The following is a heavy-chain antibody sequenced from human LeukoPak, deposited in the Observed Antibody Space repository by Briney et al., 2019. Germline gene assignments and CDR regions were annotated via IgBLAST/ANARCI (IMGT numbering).Heavy chain of an antibody. V-gene: IGHV3-53*01. D-gene: IGHD3-16*01. CDR3: AREMGVSRDY. J-gene: IGHJ4*02. Sequence: PGGSLRLSCAASGFIVSDNYMSWVRQAPGKGLEWVSVIYSGGTTYYADSVKGRFTISRDNSKNTVYLQMNSLSAEDTAVYYCAREMGVSRDYWGQGTLVTASS. CDR2: IYSGGTT. CDR1: GFIVSDNY.